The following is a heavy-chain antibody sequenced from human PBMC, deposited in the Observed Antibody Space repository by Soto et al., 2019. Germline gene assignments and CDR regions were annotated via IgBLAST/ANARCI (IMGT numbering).Heavy chain of an antibody. Sequence: EVQLLESGGGLVQPGGSLRLSCAASGLTFSSFAMSWVRQAPGKGLEWVSAIGGSGDNTYYAHSVKGRFTISRDNSKNTLYLQMSSLRAEDTAVYYCAKGRGVPYYFDYWGQGTLVTVSS. CDR2: IGGSGDNT. J-gene: IGHJ4*02. CDR3: AKGRGVPYYFDY. CDR1: GLTFSSFA. V-gene: IGHV3-23*01.